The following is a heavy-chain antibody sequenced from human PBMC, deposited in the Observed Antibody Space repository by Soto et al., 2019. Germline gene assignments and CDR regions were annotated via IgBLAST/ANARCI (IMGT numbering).Heavy chain of an antibody. V-gene: IGHV3-21*01. CDR3: ARDRGYDAHDYYYNAMDV. D-gene: IGHD3-10*01. Sequence: PGGSLRLSCAASGFTFSSYSMNWVRQSPGKGLEWVSSISSSSYTFYAESVKGRFTISRDNAKNSLYLQMNSLRAEDTAVYYCARDRGYDAHDYYYNAMDVWGQGTTVTVSS. CDR2: ISSSSYT. CDR1: GFTFSSYS. J-gene: IGHJ6*02.